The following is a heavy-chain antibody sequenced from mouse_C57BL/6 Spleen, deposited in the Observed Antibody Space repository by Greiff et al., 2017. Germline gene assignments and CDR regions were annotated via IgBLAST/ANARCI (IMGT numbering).Heavy chain of an antibody. CDR2: IDPENGDT. V-gene: IGHV14-4*01. D-gene: IGHD1-1*01. CDR1: GFNIKDDY. Sequence: EVQGVESGAELVRPGASVKLSCTASGFNIKDDYMHWVKQRPEQGLEWIGWIDPENGDTEYASKFQGKATITADTSSNTAYLQLSSLTSEDTAVYYCTSTVVALYYAMDYWGQGTSVTVSS. J-gene: IGHJ4*01. CDR3: TSTVVALYYAMDY.